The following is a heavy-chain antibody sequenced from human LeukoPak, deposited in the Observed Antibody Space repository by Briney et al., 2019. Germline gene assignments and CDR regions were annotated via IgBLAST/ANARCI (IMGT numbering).Heavy chain of an antibody. J-gene: IGHJ4*02. CDR1: GYSFTSYD. CDR3: TRGGEILTHYKHIDY. Sequence: ASVKVSCKASGYSFTSYDINWVRQATGQGLEWMGYMNPNTGDTGVTQKFQGSVTMTRDPSINTAYMELTSLRSGDTAVYFCTRGGEILTHYKHIDYWGQGTLVTVSS. V-gene: IGHV1-8*01. D-gene: IGHD3-9*01. CDR2: MNPNTGDT.